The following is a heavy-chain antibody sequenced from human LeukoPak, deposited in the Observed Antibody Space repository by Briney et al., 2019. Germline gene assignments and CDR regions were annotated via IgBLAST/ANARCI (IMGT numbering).Heavy chain of an antibody. CDR1: GGSISSYH. V-gene: IGHV4-59*05. CDR2: IYYSGST. J-gene: IGHJ6*02. CDR3: ARHDCTNGVCYTLYYGMDV. Sequence: PSETLSLTCTVSGGSISSYHWSWFRQAPGKGLEWIGSIYYSGSTYYNPSLKSRITISVDTSKNQFSLKLSSVTAADTAVYYCARHDCTNGVCYTLYYGMDVWGQGTTVTVSS. D-gene: IGHD2-8*01.